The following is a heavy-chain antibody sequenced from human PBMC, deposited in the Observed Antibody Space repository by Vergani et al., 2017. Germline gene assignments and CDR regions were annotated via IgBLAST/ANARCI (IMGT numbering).Heavy chain of an antibody. D-gene: IGHD3-22*01. V-gene: IGHV3-23*01. CDR3: ARGIRSSGYYYAEYFQH. J-gene: IGHJ1*01. Sequence: EVQLLESGGGLVQPGGSLRLPCAASGFTFSRYAMSWVRQAPGKGLEWVSAISGSGGSTYYADSVKGRFTISRDNSKNTLYLQMNSLRAEDTAVYYCARGIRSSGYYYAEYFQHWGQGSLVTVAS. CDR1: GFTFSRYA. CDR2: ISGSGGST.